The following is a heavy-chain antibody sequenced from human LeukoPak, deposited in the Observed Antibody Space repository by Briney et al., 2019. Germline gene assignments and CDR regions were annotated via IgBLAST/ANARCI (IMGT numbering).Heavy chain of an antibody. CDR2: IYYSGST. CDR3: AREHSRSLGDSEKLY. V-gene: IGHV4-59*01. D-gene: IGHD4-17*01. J-gene: IGHJ4*02. CDR1: GGSISSSY. Sequence: SETLSLTCTVSGGSISSSYWSWIRQPPGKGLEWIGYIYYSGSTNYNPSLKSRVTISLDTSKNQFSLKLTSVTAADTAVYYCAREHSRSLGDSEKLYWGQGTLVTVSS.